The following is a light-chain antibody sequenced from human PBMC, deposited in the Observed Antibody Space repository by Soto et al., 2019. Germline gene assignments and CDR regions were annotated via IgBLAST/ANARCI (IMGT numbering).Light chain of an antibody. V-gene: IGLV2-14*01. CDR3: SSYTSRSTLVV. J-gene: IGLJ2*01. CDR1: NYDVGGYRY. CDR2: EVS. Sequence: QSALTQPASVSGSPGQSITISCTGTNYDVGGYRYVSWYQLHPGKAPKLLISEVSNRPSGVSNRFSGSKSGNTASLIISGLQAEDEADYYCSSYTSRSTLVVFGGGTKLTVL.